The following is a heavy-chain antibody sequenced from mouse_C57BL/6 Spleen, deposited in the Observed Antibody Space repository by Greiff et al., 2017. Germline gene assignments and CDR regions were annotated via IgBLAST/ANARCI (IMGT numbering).Heavy chain of an antibody. CDR2: ISSGSSTI. J-gene: IGHJ4*01. CDR1: GFTFSDYG. D-gene: IGHD2-4*01. Sequence: EVQRVESGGGLVKPGGSLKLSCAASGFTFSDYGMHWVRQAPEKGLEWVAYISSGSSTIYYADTVKGRFTISRDNAKNTLFLQMTSLRSEDTAMYYCARGYDYDENAMDYWGQGTSVTVSS. V-gene: IGHV5-17*01. CDR3: ARGYDYDENAMDY.